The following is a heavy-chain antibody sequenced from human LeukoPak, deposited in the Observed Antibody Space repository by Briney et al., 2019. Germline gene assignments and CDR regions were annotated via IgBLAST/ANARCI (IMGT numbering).Heavy chain of an antibody. D-gene: IGHD6-13*01. J-gene: IGHJ2*01. V-gene: IGHV4-59*01. CDR2: IYYSGSP. CDR3: ARAAGIGVPGSYWYFGL. Sequence: PSETLSLTCTVSGVSTSNYYWSWIRQPPGKGLEWVGNIYYSGSPNYNPSLKSRVTISVQPTRNQFSLKLSSVNAADTAVYYCARAAGIGVPGSYWYFGLWGRGTLVTVSS. CDR1: GVSTSNYY.